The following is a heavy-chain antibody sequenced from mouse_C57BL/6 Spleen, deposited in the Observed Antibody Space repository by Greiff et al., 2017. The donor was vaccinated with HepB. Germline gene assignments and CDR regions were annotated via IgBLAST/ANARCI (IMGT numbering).Heavy chain of an antibody. Sequence: EVKLVESGGGLVKPGGSLKLSCAASGFTFSSYTMSWVRQTPEKRLEWVATISGGGGNTYYPDSAKGRFTISRDNAKNTLYLQMSSLRSEDTALYYCARQSTAQADYFDYWGQGTTLTVSS. J-gene: IGHJ2*01. V-gene: IGHV5-9*01. CDR2: ISGGGGNT. D-gene: IGHD3-2*02. CDR3: ARQSTAQADYFDY. CDR1: GFTFSSYT.